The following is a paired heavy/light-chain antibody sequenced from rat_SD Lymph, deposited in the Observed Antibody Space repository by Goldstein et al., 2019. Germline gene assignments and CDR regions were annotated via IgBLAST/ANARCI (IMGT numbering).Heavy chain of an antibody. V-gene: IGHV2-65*01. Sequence: QVQLKETGPGLVQPTQTLSITCTVSGFSLTNYYMQWVRQTPGRGLEWMGFIRSGGSTEYNSDFKSRLIITKDASKNQIFLKMNSLKTEDTGVYYCARALPGYNFDYWGQGVMVTVSS. J-gene: IGHJ2*01. CDR2: IRSGGST. D-gene: IGHD1-4*01. CDR1: GFSLTNYY. CDR3: ARALPGYNFDY.
Light chain of an antibody. J-gene: IGKJ5*01. V-gene: IGKV6S11*01. CDR2: GAS. CDR1: QNVGTN. Sequence: NTVMTQSPTSMFISVGDRVTMNCKASQNVGTNVDWYQQKTGQSPKLLIYGASNRYTGVPDRFTGSGSGTDFTLTISNMQAEDLAVYYCLQYNYNPLTFGSGTKLEIK. CDR3: LQYNYNPLT.